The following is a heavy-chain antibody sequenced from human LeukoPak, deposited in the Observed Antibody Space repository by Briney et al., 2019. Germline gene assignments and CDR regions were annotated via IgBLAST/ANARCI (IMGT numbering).Heavy chain of an antibody. Sequence: KSSETLSLTCSVSGASISSSSYYWGWIRQPPGKGLEWIASIHYSGTTYYNPSLRSRVTMSVDTSKKQFSLKLNSVTAADTAVYYCARDSIAARYYNFYYYYYMDVWGKGTTVTVSS. CDR3: ARDSIAARYYNFYYYYYMDV. V-gene: IGHV4-39*02. D-gene: IGHD6-6*01. J-gene: IGHJ6*03. CDR2: IHYSGTT. CDR1: GASISSSSYY.